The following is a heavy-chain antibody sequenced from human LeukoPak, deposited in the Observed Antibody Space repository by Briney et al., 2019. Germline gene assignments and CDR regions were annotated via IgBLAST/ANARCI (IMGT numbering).Heavy chain of an antibody. D-gene: IGHD2-2*02. Sequence: SETLSLTCTVSGGSISSYYWSWIRQPPGKGLEWIGYIYYSGSTNYNPSLKSRVTISVDTSMNQFSLKLSSVTAADTAVYYCAREYCSSTSCYTGDAFDIWGQGTMVTVSS. CDR2: IYYSGST. CDR3: AREYCSSTSCYTGDAFDI. J-gene: IGHJ3*02. CDR1: GGSISSYY. V-gene: IGHV4-59*01.